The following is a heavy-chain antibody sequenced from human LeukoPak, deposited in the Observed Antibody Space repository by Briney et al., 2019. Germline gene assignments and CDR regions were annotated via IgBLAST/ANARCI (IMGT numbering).Heavy chain of an antibody. CDR1: GFTFSSFG. J-gene: IGHJ1*01. CDR3: AKDDDWGRFNH. Sequence: QPGGTLRLSCAASGFTFSSFGMNWVRQAPGKGLEWVSGISPRGDITYYKDSVRGRFTISRDNFKNTVSLQLSSLRAEDTAMYYCAKDDDWGRFNHWGQGTLVTVSS. V-gene: IGHV3-23*01. D-gene: IGHD3-16*01. CDR2: ISPRGDIT.